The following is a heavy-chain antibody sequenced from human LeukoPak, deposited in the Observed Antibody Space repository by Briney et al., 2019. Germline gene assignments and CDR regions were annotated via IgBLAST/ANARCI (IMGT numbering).Heavy chain of an antibody. Sequence: GSLRPSFAASGFPLSSYWIHWVRQAPGKGLMWVSRIKSDGTNTSYADSVKGRFSISIDNAKNSVYLQMHRLGAEDTAVYYCARKSGHGYGMDVWGQGTTVTVSS. CDR1: GFPLSSYW. J-gene: IGHJ6*02. V-gene: IGHV3-74*01. CDR3: ARKSGHGYGMDV. CDR2: IKSDGTNT. D-gene: IGHD2-8*02.